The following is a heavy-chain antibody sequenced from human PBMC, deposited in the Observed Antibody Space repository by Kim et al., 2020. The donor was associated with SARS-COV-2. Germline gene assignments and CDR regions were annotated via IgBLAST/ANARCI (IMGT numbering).Heavy chain of an antibody. V-gene: IGHV1-46*01. CDR3: ARDPTIAAADTFDYYYYGMDV. J-gene: IGHJ6*02. CDR2: INPSGGST. CDR1: GYTFTTYY. D-gene: IGHD6-13*01. Sequence: ASVKVSCKASGYTFTTYYMHWVRQAPGQGLEWMGIINPSGGSTSYAQKFQGRVTMTRDTSTSTVYMELSSLRSEDTAVYFCARDPTIAAADTFDYYYYGMDVWGQGTTVTVSS.